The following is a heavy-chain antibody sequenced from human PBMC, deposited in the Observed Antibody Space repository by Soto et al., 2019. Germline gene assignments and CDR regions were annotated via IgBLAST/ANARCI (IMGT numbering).Heavy chain of an antibody. CDR3: ARVLALIYYDPLTGYSGLGY. V-gene: IGHV1-18*04. CDR1: GYTFTSYG. Sequence: ASVKVSCKASGYTFTSYGISWVRQAPGQGLEWMGWISAYNGNTNYAQKRQGRVTMTTDTSTSTAYMELRSLRSDDTAVYYCARVLALIYYDPLTGYSGLGYWGQGTLVTVSS. CDR2: ISAYNGNT. J-gene: IGHJ4*02. D-gene: IGHD3-9*01.